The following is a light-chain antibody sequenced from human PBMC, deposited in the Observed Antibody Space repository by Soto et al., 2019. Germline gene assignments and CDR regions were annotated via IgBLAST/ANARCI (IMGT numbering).Light chain of an antibody. V-gene: IGKV1-5*03. J-gene: IGKJ4*01. CDR2: KAS. CDR3: QQLSRYPLT. Sequence: DIQMTQSPSTLSASVGDRAPITCRASQSISSWLAWYQQKPGKAPKLLIYKASSLESGVPSRFSGSGSETEFSLTIRALQPEDFATYYCQQLSRYPLTFGGGTKVDNK. CDR1: QSISSW.